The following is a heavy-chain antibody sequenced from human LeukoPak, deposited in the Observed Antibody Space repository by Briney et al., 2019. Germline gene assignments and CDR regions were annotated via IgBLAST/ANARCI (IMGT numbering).Heavy chain of an antibody. Sequence: SVKVSCKASGGTFSSYAISWVRQAPGQGLEWMGGIIPIFGTANYAQKFQGRVTITADESTSTAYMELSSLRSEDTAVYYCARVLQRGGYDYWGFDYWGQGTLVTVSS. J-gene: IGHJ4*02. CDR1: GGTFSSYA. D-gene: IGHD5-12*01. V-gene: IGHV1-69*13. CDR2: IIPIFGTA. CDR3: ARVLQRGGYDYWGFDY.